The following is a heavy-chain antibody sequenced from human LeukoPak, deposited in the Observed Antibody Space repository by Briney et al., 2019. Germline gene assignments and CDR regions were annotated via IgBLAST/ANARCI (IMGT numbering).Heavy chain of an antibody. D-gene: IGHD4-17*01. CDR3: ARWGPIYGDGFDY. CDR2: INHSGST. V-gene: IGHV4-34*01. J-gene: IGHJ4*02. CDR1: GGSFSGYY. Sequence: PSETLSLTCAVYGGSFSGYYWSWIRQPPGKGPEWIGEINHSGSTNYNPSLKSRVTISVDTSKNQFSLKLSSVTAADTAVYYCARWGPIYGDGFDYWGQGTLVTVSS.